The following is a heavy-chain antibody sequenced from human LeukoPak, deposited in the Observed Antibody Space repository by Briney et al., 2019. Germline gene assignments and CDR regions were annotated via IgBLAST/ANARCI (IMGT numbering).Heavy chain of an antibody. CDR2: ISSSSATI. J-gene: IGHJ4*02. Sequence: GWSLRLSCSASGFTFSSYSMNWVRQAPGKGLEWVSYISSSSATIYYADFVMGRITISRDDASNSLYMQMNGLRAEDTAVYYCARGADSGTSRFDYWGQGTLVTASS. D-gene: IGHD1-26*01. V-gene: IGHV3-48*01. CDR1: GFTFSSYS. CDR3: ARGADSGTSRFDY.